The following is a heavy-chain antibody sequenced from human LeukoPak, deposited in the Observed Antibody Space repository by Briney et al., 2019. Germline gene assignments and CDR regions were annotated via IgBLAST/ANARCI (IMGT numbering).Heavy chain of an antibody. CDR2: IYYSGST. Sequence: SETLSLTCTVSGGSISSYYWSWIRQPPGKGLEWIGYIYYSGSTNYNPSLKSRVTISVDTSKNQFSLKLSSVTAADTAVYYCARYYYDSSGYYSFDPWGQGTLVTVS. CDR1: GGSISSYY. D-gene: IGHD3-22*01. V-gene: IGHV4-59*01. CDR3: ARYYYDSSGYYSFDP. J-gene: IGHJ5*02.